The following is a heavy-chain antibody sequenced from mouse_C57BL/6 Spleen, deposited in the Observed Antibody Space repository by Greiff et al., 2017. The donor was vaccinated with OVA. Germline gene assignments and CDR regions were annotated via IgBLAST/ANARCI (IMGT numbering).Heavy chain of an antibody. CDR3: ARSYYGSSWRYFDV. CDR2: IYPRSGNT. CDR1: GYTFTSYG. J-gene: IGHJ1*03. Sequence: VQLQQSGAELARPGASVKLSCKASGYTFTSYGISWVKQRTGQGLEWIGEIYPRSGNTYYNEKFKGKATLTADKSSSTAYMELRSLTSEDSAVYFCARSYYGSSWRYFDVWGTGTTVTVSS. D-gene: IGHD1-1*01. V-gene: IGHV1-81*01.